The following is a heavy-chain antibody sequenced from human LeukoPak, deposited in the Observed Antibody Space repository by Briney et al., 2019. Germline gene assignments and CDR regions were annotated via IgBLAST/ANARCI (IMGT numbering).Heavy chain of an antibody. CDR2: MNPNSGNT. J-gene: IGHJ6*02. CDR3: ARGRDVLWFGELPEYGMDV. Sequence: ASVKVSCKASGYTVTSYDINWVRQATGQGLEWMGWMNPNSGNTGYAQKFQGRVTMTRNTSISTAYMELSSLRSEDTAVYYCARGRDVLWFGELPEYGMDVWGQGTTVTVSS. D-gene: IGHD3-10*01. CDR1: GYTVTSYD. V-gene: IGHV1-8*01.